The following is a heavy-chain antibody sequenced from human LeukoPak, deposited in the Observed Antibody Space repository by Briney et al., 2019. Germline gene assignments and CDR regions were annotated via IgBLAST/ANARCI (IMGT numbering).Heavy chain of an antibody. CDR1: GYTFTGYY. CDR3: ARRSISNSYNYFDY. J-gene: IGHJ4*02. CDR2: INPNSGGT. V-gene: IGHV1-2*02. D-gene: IGHD6-13*01. Sequence: ASVKVSCKASGYTFTGYYMHWVRQAPGQGLEWMGWINPNSGGTNYAQKFQGRVTMTRDTSISTAYMELSRLRSDDTAVYYCARRSISNSYNYFDYWGQGTLVTVSS.